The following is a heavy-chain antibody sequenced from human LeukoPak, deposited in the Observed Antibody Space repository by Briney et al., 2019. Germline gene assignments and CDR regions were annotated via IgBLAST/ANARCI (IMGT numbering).Heavy chain of an antibody. J-gene: IGHJ5*02. CDR2: IKQDGSEK. CDR3: ASARYFDWLFFDP. V-gene: IGHV3-7*01. Sequence: GGSLRLSCAASGFTFSSYWMSWVRQAPGKGLEWVANIKQDGSEKYYVDSVKGRFTISRDNAKNSLYLQMNSLRAEDTAVYYCASARYFDWLFFDPWGQGTLVTVSS. D-gene: IGHD3-9*01. CDR1: GFTFSSYW.